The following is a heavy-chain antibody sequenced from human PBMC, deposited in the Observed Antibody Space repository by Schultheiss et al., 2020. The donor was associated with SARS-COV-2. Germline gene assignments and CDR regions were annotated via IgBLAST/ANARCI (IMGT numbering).Heavy chain of an antibody. J-gene: IGHJ4*02. Sequence: GGSLRLSCAASGFTLSNYWMHWVRQAPGKGLEWVSRLGSDGSSTSYADSVKGRFTISRDNAKNMLYLQMNSLRAEDTAVYYCASGTYGGQRDYWGQGTLVTVSS. CDR3: ASGTYGGQRDY. V-gene: IGHV3-74*01. CDR1: GFTLSNYW. CDR2: LGSDGSST. D-gene: IGHD4/OR15-4a*01.